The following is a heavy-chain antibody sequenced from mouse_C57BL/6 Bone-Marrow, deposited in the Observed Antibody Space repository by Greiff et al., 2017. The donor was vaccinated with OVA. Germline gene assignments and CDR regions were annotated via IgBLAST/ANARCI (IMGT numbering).Heavy chain of an antibody. D-gene: IGHD2-5*01. CDR2: IDPANGGT. J-gene: IGHJ4*01. CDR1: GYTFTDYE. Sequence: VQLQQSGAELVRPGASVTLSCKASGYTFTDYEMHWVKQTPGHGLEWIGAIDPANGGTAYNQKFKGKAILTADKSSSTAYMELRSLTSEDSACYYCTRGYSNCYAMDYWGQGTSVTVSS. V-gene: IGHV1-15*01. CDR3: TRGYSNCYAMDY.